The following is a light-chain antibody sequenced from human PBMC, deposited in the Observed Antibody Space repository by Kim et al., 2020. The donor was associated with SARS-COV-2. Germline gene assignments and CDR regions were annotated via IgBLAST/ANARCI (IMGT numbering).Light chain of an antibody. CDR3: QAWDSSTAV. V-gene: IGLV3-1*01. CDR2: QDS. J-gene: IGLJ3*02. CDR1: KLGDKY. Sequence: VAPGQTASITCSGDKLGDKYACWYQQKPGQSPVLVIYQDSKRTSGIPERFSGSNSGNTATLTISGTQAMDEADYYCQAWDSSTAVFGGGTQLTVL.